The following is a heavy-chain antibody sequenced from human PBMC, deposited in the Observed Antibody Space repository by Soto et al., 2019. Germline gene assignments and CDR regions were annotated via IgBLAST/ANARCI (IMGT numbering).Heavy chain of an antibody. CDR2: TYYRSKWYN. CDR1: GDSVSSNSAA. V-gene: IGHV6-1*01. J-gene: IGHJ4*02. Sequence: SETLSLTCAISGDSVSSNSAAWNWIRQSPSRGLEWLGRTYYRSKWYNDYAVSVKSRITNNPDTSKNQFSLQLNSVTPEDTAVYYCARSKPLAPSIDYWGQGTLVTVSS. CDR3: ARSKPLAPSIDY. D-gene: IGHD3-16*02.